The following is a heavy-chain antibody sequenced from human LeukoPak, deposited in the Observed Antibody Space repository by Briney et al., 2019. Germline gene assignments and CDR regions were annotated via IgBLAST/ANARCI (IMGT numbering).Heavy chain of an antibody. J-gene: IGHJ4*02. CDR1: GGSISSYY. CDR3: ARGDGYNPIFDY. D-gene: IGHD5-24*01. Sequence: PSETLSLTCTVSGGSISSYYWSWIRQPPGKGLEWIGYIYYSGSTNYNPSLKSRVTISVDTSKNQFSLKLSSVTAADTAVYYCARGDGYNPIFDYWGQGTLVTVSS. V-gene: IGHV4-59*01. CDR2: IYYSGST.